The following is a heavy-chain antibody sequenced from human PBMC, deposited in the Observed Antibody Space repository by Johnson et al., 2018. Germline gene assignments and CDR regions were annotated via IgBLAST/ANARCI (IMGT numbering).Heavy chain of an antibody. CDR2: ISSSSRNI. CDR3: ARVPAGYSGSHYWYFDL. D-gene: IGHD1-26*01. Sequence: VQLQESGGGLVQPGGSLRLSCAASGFTFSTYSMHWVRQAPGKGRQWVSYISSSSRNIYYADSVKGRFTLSRDNAKNSVYLQMSSLPADDTAVYYCARVPAGYSGSHYWYFDLWGRGALVTVSS. CDR1: GFTFSTYS. V-gene: IGHV3-48*01. J-gene: IGHJ2*01.